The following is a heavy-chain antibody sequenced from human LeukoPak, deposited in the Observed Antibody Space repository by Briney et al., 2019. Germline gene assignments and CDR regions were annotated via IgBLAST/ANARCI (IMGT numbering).Heavy chain of an antibody. Sequence: PGGSLRLSCAASGFTFNNYSMSWVRQAPGAGLEWVSAISPTGDSTTYADSVKGRFTIYRDTSKNTLYLHMNGLTADDTAVYYCARRLAAPGITDLFDGWGQGILVTVSS. CDR2: ISPTGDST. J-gene: IGHJ4*02. V-gene: IGHV3-23*01. CDR1: GFTFNNYS. CDR3: ARRLAAPGITDLFDG. D-gene: IGHD6-13*01.